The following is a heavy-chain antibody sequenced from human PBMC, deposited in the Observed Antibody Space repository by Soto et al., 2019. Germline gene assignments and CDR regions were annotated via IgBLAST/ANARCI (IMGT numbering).Heavy chain of an antibody. CDR1: GYSFTSYW. V-gene: IGHV5-51*01. CDR3: ASHTAMVTTDYYYYYGMDV. J-gene: IGHJ6*02. Sequence: GESLKISCKGSGYSFTSYWIGWVRQMPGKGLEWMGIIYPGDSDTRYSPSFQGQVTISADKSISTAYLQWSSLKASDTAMYYCASHTAMVTTDYYYYYGMDVWGQGTTVTV. CDR2: IYPGDSDT. D-gene: IGHD5-18*01.